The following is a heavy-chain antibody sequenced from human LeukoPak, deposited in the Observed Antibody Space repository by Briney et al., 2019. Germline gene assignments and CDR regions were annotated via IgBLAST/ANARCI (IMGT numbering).Heavy chain of an antibody. CDR1: GGSISSYY. J-gene: IGHJ3*02. Sequence: ASETLSLTCTVSGGSISSYYWSWIRQPPGKGLEWIGYIYYSGSTNYNPSLKSRVTISVDTSKNQFSLKLSSVTAADTAVYYCARGSSGYDPDAFDIGGQGTMVTVSS. D-gene: IGHD5-12*01. CDR3: ARGSSGYDPDAFDI. CDR2: IYYSGST. V-gene: IGHV4-59*01.